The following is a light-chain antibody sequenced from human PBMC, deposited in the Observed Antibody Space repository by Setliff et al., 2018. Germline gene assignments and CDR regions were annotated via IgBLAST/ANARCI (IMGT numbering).Light chain of an antibody. CDR3: CSYTGFSDV. CDR2: EVS. V-gene: IGLV2-8*01. CDR1: SSDVGGYNY. Sequence: QSALTQPPSASGSPGQSVTISCTGTSSDVGGYNYVSWYQQHPGKAPKLMIYEVSKRPSGVPDRFSGSKSGNTASLTVSGLQAEDEADYYCCSYTGFSDVFGSGTKGTVL. J-gene: IGLJ1*01.